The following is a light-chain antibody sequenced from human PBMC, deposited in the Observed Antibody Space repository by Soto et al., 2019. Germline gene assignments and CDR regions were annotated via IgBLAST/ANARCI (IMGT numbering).Light chain of an antibody. CDR2: DAS. V-gene: IGKV1-5*01. CDR1: QSVSGW. CDR3: QQYKTFAGT. J-gene: IGKJ1*01. Sequence: DIQMTQSPSKLPASLGDRSTLTCRASQSVSGWLAWYQQKPGKAPKLLIYDASALQRGVPSRFSGSGSGTKFTLTIGSLQPDDFATYYCQQYKTFAGTFSQGTKVDI.